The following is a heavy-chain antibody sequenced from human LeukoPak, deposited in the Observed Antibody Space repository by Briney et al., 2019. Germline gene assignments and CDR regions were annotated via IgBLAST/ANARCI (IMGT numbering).Heavy chain of an antibody. CDR1: GGSISSYY. J-gene: IGHJ4*02. CDR2: IYYSGST. CDR3: ARGPETLRFDY. D-gene: IGHD4-23*01. V-gene: IGHV4-59*12. Sequence: PSETLSLTCTVSGGSISSYYWSWIRQPPGKGLEWIGYIYYSGSTNYNPSLKSRVTISVDTSKNQFSLKLSSGTAADTALYYCARGPETLRFDYWGQGTLVTVSS.